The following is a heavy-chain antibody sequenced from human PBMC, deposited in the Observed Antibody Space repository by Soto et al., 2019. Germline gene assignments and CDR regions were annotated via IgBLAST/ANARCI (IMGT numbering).Heavy chain of an antibody. J-gene: IGHJ4*02. D-gene: IGHD4-17*01. V-gene: IGHV3-33*01. CDR1: GFTFSSYG. CDR3: AREGGGYGDYVLALDY. Sequence: QVQLVESGGGVVQPGRSLRLSCAASGFTFSSYGMHWVRQAPGKGLEWVAVIWYDGSNKYYVDSVKGRFTISRDNSKNTLYLQMNSLRAEDTAVYYCAREGGGYGDYVLALDYWGQGTLVTVSS. CDR2: IWYDGSNK.